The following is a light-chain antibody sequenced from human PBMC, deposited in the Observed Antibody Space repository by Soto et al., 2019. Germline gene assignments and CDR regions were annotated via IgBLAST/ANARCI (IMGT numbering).Light chain of an antibody. V-gene: IGKV3-15*01. CDR1: QNVXSN. Sequence: IVLTQSAASLSVSPGERATLSCRASQNVXSNFGWYQQKPGQAPRFLXDGASTRATGSPARLSGSGSGTEFTLTISSLQSEYFAVYYCHHYKNGTRTFGQGTKVDIK. J-gene: IGKJ1*01. CDR3: HHYKNGTRT. CDR2: GAS.